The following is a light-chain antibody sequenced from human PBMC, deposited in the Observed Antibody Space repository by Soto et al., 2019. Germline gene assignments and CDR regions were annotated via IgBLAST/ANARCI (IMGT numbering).Light chain of an antibody. CDR3: SSYTTSHTRV. CDR1: SSDVGGYDF. CDR2: DVN. Sequence: QSALTQPASVSGSPGQSITISCTGTSSDVGGYDFVSWYQHHPGKAPKLMIFDVNNRPAGLSNRFSGSKSGNTASLTISGLQTEDEADYYCSSYTTSHTRVFGTGTK. V-gene: IGLV2-14*01. J-gene: IGLJ1*01.